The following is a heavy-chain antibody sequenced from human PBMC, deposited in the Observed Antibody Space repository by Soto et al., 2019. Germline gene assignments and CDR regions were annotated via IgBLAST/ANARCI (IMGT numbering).Heavy chain of an antibody. CDR2: INPSGGST. CDR1: GYTFTSYY. CDR3: ARGRYDSSGYYYSFDY. D-gene: IGHD3-22*01. Sequence: QVQLVQSGAEVKKPGASVKVSCKASGYTFTSYYMHWVRQAPGQGLEWMGIINPSGGSTSYAQKFQGRVTMTRDTSTSTVYMELSSLRSEDTAVYYCARGRYDSSGYYYSFDYWGQGTLVTVSS. J-gene: IGHJ4*02. V-gene: IGHV1-46*01.